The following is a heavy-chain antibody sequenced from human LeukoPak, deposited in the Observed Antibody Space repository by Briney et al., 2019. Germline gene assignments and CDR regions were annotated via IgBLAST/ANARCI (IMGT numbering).Heavy chain of an antibody. CDR1: GFTFSSYS. CDR3: ARGGRGYSYPFDY. V-gene: IGHV3-21*01. D-gene: IGHD5-18*01. CDR2: ISSSRSYI. Sequence: GGSLRLSCAASGFTFSSYSMNWVRQAPGKGLEWVSSISSSRSYIYYADSVKGRFTISRDNAKNSLYLQMNSLRAEDTAVYYCARGGRGYSYPFDYWGQGTLVTVSS. J-gene: IGHJ4*02.